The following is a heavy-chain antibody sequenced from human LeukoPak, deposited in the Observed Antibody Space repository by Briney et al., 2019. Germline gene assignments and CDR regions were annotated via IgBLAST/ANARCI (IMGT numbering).Heavy chain of an antibody. CDR2: INPNSGDT. V-gene: IGHV1-2*02. J-gene: IGHJ4*02. CDR1: GYTFTYYY. D-gene: IGHD3-10*01. CDR3: ARAQYYYPHHYYVY. Sequence: ASVKVSCKASGYTFTYYYMHWVRQAPGQGLEWMGWINPNSGDTSYAQKFQGRVTMTRDTSISTAYMELSRLRSDDTAVYYCARAQYYYPHHYYVYWGQGTLVTVSS.